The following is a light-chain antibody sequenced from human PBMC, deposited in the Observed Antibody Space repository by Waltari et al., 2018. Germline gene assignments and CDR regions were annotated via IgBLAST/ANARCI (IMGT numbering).Light chain of an antibody. J-gene: IGKJ1*01. V-gene: IGKV3-11*01. Sequence: EIVFTQSPATLSLSPVESATLSCRASQSIGTYLAWYQQTPGQAPRLLIYDASNRATGIPPRFSGSGSGTDFIRTISSLEPEDFAVYYCQQRSGWPQTFGQGTNVEI. CDR2: DAS. CDR3: QQRSGWPQT. CDR1: QSIGTY.